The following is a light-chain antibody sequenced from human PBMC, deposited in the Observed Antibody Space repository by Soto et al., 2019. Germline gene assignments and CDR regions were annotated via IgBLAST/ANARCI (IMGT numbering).Light chain of an antibody. CDR2: DVS. CDR1: SSDVGGYNY. J-gene: IGLJ1*01. V-gene: IGLV2-11*01. CDR3: CSYASSRTYV. Sequence: QSALTQPRSVSGSPGQSVTISCTGTSSDVGGYNYVSWYQQHPGKAPKVMIYDVSERPSGVPDRFSGSKSGNTASLTISGLQAEDEADYYCCSYASSRTYVFGTGTKVTVL.